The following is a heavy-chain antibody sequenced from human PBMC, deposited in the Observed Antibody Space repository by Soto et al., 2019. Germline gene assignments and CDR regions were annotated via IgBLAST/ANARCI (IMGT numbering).Heavy chain of an antibody. CDR3: ARERRVTMIGVVSSRWFDP. Sequence: GASVKVSCRASGYTFTGYYMPWVRQAPGQGLEWMGWINPNSGGTNYAQKFQGRVTMTRDTSISTAYMELSRLRSDDTAVYYCARERRVTMIGVVSSRWFDPWGQGTLVTVSS. V-gene: IGHV1-2*02. CDR1: GYTFTGYY. J-gene: IGHJ5*02. CDR2: INPNSGGT. D-gene: IGHD3-22*01.